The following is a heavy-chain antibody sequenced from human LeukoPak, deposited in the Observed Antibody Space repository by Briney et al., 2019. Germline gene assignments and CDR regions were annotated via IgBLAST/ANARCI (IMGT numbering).Heavy chain of an antibody. D-gene: IGHD3-10*01. J-gene: IGHJ4*02. CDR2: FDPEDGET. Sequence: ASVKVSCKVSGYTLTELSMHWVRQAPGKGLEWMGGFDPEDGETIYAQKFQGRVTMTEDTSTDTAYMELSSLRSEDTAVYYCATNYGSGYYFDYWGQGTLVTVSS. CDR3: ATNYGSGYYFDY. V-gene: IGHV1-24*01. CDR1: GYTLTELS.